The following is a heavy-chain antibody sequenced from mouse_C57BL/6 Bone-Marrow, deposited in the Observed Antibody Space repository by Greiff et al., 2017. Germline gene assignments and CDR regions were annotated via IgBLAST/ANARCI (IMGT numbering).Heavy chain of an antibody. Sequence: EVQLQQSGPELVKPGASVKISCKASGYTFTDYYMNWVKQSHGKSLEWIGDINPNNGGTSYNQKFKGKATLTVDKSSSTAYMELRSLTSEDSAVYYCARAVTTGGYYFDYWGQGTTLTVSS. CDR1: GYTFTDYY. CDR3: ARAVTTGGYYFDY. J-gene: IGHJ2*01. V-gene: IGHV1-26*01. CDR2: INPNNGGT. D-gene: IGHD2-13*01.